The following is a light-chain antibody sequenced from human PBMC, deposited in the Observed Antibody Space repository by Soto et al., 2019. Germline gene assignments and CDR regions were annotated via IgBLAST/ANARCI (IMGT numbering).Light chain of an antibody. CDR1: QSVSNY. CDR3: QQYGSSPRT. Sequence: EIVLTQSPATLSLSPGERATLSCRASQSVSNYLAWYQHRPGQAPRFLIYGASSRATGIPDRFSGSGSGTDFTLTISRLEPEDFAVYYCQQYGSSPRTFGQGTKVDIK. CDR2: GAS. V-gene: IGKV3-20*01. J-gene: IGKJ1*01.